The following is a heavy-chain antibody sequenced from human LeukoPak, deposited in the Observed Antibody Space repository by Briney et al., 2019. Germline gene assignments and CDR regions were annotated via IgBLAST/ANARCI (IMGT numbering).Heavy chain of an antibody. D-gene: IGHD3-9*01. Sequence: PGWSLRLSCAASGFTFSSYSMNWVRQAPGKGLEWVSSISSSSSYIYYADSVKGRFTISRENAKNSLYLQMNSLRDEDTAVYYCARGGILRYFDWHTDYWGQGTLVTVSS. CDR2: ISSSSSYI. CDR3: ARGGILRYFDWHTDY. V-gene: IGHV3-21*01. J-gene: IGHJ4*02. CDR1: GFTFSSYS.